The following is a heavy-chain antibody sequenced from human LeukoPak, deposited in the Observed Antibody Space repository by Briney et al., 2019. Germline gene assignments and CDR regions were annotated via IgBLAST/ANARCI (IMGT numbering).Heavy chain of an antibody. V-gene: IGHV3-7*03. Sequence: PGGSLRPSCAASGFTFSSYWMSWVRQAPGKGLEWVANIKLDGSEKYYVDSVKGRFTISRDNAKNSLYLQMNSLRAEDTAVYYCARASSDYDYYFDYWGQGTLVTVSS. CDR2: IKLDGSEK. J-gene: IGHJ4*02. CDR1: GFTFSSYW. CDR3: ARASSDYDYYFDY. D-gene: IGHD5-12*01.